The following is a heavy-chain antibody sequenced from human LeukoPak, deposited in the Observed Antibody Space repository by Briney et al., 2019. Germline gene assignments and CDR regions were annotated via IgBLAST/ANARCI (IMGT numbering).Heavy chain of an antibody. Sequence: ESRKISCKGSGYSFTSYWIGWVRQMPGKGLEWMGIIYPGDSDTRYSPSFQGQVTISADKSISTAYLQWSSLKASDTAMYYCARRGYSYGPGGYYYYMDVGGKGTTVTVSS. CDR2: IYPGDSDT. CDR3: ARRGYSYGPGGYYYYMDV. D-gene: IGHD5-18*01. J-gene: IGHJ6*03. V-gene: IGHV5-51*01. CDR1: GYSFTSYW.